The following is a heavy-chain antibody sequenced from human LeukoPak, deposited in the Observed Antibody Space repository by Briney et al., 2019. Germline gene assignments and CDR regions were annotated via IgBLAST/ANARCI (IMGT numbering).Heavy chain of an antibody. CDR1: GGSFSGYY. CDR2: INHSGAT. D-gene: IGHD3-10*01. Sequence: PSETLSLTCAVYGGSFSGYYWNWIRQPPGEGLEWSGEINHSGATNYNPSLKSRVTISVDTSKNQFSLKLSSVTAADTAVYSCARRRGQGSGSYFHYYYYGMDVWGQGTTVTVSS. J-gene: IGHJ6*02. CDR3: ARRRGQGSGSYFHYYYYGMDV. V-gene: IGHV4-34*01.